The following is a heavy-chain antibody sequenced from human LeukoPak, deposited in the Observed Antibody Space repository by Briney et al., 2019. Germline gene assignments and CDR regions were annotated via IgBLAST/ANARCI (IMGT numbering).Heavy chain of an antibody. J-gene: IGHJ6*03. Sequence: SVKVSCKASGGTTSAIGWVRQAPGQGLEWMGEILPSVGTAHSSQKFQGRVTITADKSTSTAYMELSSLTSEDTAVYYCARGRLQLLLGADFFYYMDVWGKGTTVIISS. CDR2: ILPSVGTA. CDR3: ARGRLQLLLGADFFYYMDV. V-gene: IGHV1-69*06. CDR1: GGTTSA. D-gene: IGHD5-18*01.